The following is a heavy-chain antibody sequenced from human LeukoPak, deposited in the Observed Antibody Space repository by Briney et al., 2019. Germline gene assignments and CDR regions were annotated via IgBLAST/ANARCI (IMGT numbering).Heavy chain of an antibody. D-gene: IGHD3-9*01. Sequence: SETLSLTCAVYGGSFSGHYWSWIRQPPGKGLEWIGEINHSGSTNYNPSLKSRVTISVDTSKNQFSLKLSSVTAADTAVYYCARTYYDILTGYLRSLSDWGQGTLVTVSS. CDR2: INHSGST. J-gene: IGHJ4*02. CDR3: ARTYYDILTGYLRSLSD. CDR1: GGSFSGHY. V-gene: IGHV4-34*01.